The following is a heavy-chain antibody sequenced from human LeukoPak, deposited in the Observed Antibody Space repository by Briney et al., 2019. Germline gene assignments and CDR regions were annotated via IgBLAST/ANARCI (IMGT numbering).Heavy chain of an antibody. CDR1: GGSISSSSYS. CDR2: IYYSGST. D-gene: IGHD7-27*01. Sequence: KTSETLSLTCTVSGGSISSSSYSWGWIRQPPGKGLEWIGSIYYSGSTYYNPSLKSRVTISVDTSKNQFSLKLSSVTAADTAVYYCASWLQLGPYYFDYWGQGTLVTVSS. CDR3: ASWLQLGPYYFDY. V-gene: IGHV4-39*01. J-gene: IGHJ4*02.